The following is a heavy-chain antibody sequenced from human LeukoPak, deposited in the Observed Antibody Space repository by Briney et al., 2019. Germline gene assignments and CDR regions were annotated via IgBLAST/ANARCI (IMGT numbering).Heavy chain of an antibody. CDR2: ISGGGSA. CDR3: VKDQYSGSGSYPDAFDF. CDR1: GFSFSIYT. J-gene: IGHJ3*01. Sequence: GGSLRLSCAASGFSFSIYTMTWVRQAPGMGLQWVSVISGGGSAYYADSVKGRFTVSRDNSRNAVYLQMNSLRAEDTAVYYCVKDQYSGSGSYPDAFDFWGQGTVVTVSS. V-gene: IGHV3-23*01. D-gene: IGHD3-10*01.